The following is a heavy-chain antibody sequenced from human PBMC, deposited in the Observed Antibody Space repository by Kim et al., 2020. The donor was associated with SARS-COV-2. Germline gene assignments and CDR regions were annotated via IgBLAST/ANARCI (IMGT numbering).Heavy chain of an antibody. CDR2: IIPIFGTA. V-gene: IGHV1-69*13. D-gene: IGHD3-10*01. J-gene: IGHJ6*02. CDR1: GGTFSSYA. CDR3: ARALWFGELPRGHPGYYYGMDV. Sequence: SVKVSCKASGGTFSSYAISWVRQAPGQGLEWMGGIIPIFGTANYAQKFQGRVTITADESTSTAYMELSSLRSEDTAVYYCARALWFGELPRGHPGYYYGMDVWGQGTTVTVSS.